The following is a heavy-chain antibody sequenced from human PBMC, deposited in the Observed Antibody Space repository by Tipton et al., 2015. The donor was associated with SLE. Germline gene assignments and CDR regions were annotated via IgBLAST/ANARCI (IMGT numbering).Heavy chain of an antibody. CDR3: ARSCRYYDSSSGASDI. D-gene: IGHD3-22*01. CDR2: IYYSGST. V-gene: IGHV4-30-4*01. CDR1: GGSISSGDYY. Sequence: TLSLTCTVSGGSISSGDYYWSWIRQPPGKGLEWIGYIYYSGSTYYNPSLKSRVTISVDTSKNQFSLKLSSVTAADTAVYYCARSCRYYDSSSGASDIWGQGTMVTVSS. J-gene: IGHJ3*02.